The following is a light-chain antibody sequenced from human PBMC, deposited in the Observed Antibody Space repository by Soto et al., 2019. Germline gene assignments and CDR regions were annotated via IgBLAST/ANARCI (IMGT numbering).Light chain of an antibody. Sequence: EIVMTQSPATLSVSPGERXTLSCRASQSVSSNLAWYQQKPGQAPRLLIYGASTRATGIPARFSGSGSGTEFTLTISSLQSXXXAVXYXQXXNNWPQTFGQGTKVEIK. CDR3: QXXNNWPQT. CDR2: GAS. CDR1: QSVSSN. V-gene: IGKV3-15*01. J-gene: IGKJ1*01.